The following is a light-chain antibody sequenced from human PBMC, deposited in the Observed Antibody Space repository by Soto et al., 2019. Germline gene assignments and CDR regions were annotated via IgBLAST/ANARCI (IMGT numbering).Light chain of an antibody. Sequence: DLQMTQSPSSVSASVGDRVTITCRASQSISRSLAWYQQKSGKAPKLLIYDASSLESGVPSRFSGSGFGTEFTLTISGLQPDDFATYYCQQYQSYFLTFGPGTTVDMK. CDR1: QSISRS. CDR2: DAS. V-gene: IGKV1-5*01. CDR3: QQYQSYFLT. J-gene: IGKJ3*01.